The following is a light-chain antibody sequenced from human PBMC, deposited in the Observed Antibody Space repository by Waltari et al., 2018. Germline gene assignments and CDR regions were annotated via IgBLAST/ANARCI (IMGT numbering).Light chain of an antibody. CDR3: QQYNNWPLT. Sequence: EIVMTQSPANLSVSPGESATFSCRASQSVSIKLAWVQQKPGQAPRLLISDASTRATVIPPRFSGSGSGTDFTLTISSLQSEDFAVYYCQQYNNWPLTFGGGTKVEIK. CDR2: DAS. V-gene: IGKV3-15*01. J-gene: IGKJ4*01. CDR1: QSVSIK.